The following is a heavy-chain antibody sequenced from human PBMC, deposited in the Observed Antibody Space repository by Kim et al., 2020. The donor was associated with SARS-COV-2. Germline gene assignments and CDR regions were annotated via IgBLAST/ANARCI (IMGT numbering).Heavy chain of an antibody. CDR3: ASRYYDSTNNMDV. J-gene: IGHJ6*02. D-gene: IGHD3-3*01. V-gene: IGHV1-3*04. Sequence: ASVKVSCKASGYTFTSYTMHWVRQAPGQRLELMGWINSGNPNTKYSQSFQGRVTITRDTSASTAYMELSSLRSEDTAVYYCASRYYDSTNNMDVWGQGTT. CDR1: GYTFTSYT. CDR2: INSGNPNT.